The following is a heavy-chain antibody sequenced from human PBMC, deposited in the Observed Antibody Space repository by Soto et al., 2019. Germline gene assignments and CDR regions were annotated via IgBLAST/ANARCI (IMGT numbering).Heavy chain of an antibody. CDR2: MNPNSGNT. V-gene: IGHV1-8*01. D-gene: IGHD1-26*01. CDR1: GYTFTSYD. CDR3: ARDRVGTTASPPGY. Sequence: ASVKVSCKASGYTFTSYDINWVRQATGQGLEWMGWMNPNSGNTGYAQKFQGRVTMTRNTSISTAYMELSSLRSDDTAVYYCARDRVGTTASPPGYWGQGTLVPVSS. J-gene: IGHJ4*02.